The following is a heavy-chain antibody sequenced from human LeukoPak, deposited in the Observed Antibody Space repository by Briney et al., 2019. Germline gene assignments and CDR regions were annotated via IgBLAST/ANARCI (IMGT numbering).Heavy chain of an antibody. CDR3: ARGQYYYDSSAYLFDY. D-gene: IGHD3-22*01. CDR2: IYTSGNS. CDR1: GGSISSYY. J-gene: IGHJ4*02. Sequence: SETLSLTCTVSGGSISSYYWSWIRQPAGKGLEWIGRIYTSGNSNYNPSLKSRVTMSVDTSKNQFSLKLTSVTPADQAVYYCARGQYYYDSSAYLFDYWGQGTLVTVSS. V-gene: IGHV4-4*07.